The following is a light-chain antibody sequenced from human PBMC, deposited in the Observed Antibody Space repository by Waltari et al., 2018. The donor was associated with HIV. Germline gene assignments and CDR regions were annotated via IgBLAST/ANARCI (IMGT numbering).Light chain of an antibody. Sequence: DIQMTQSPSTLSASIGDRVSFTCRARQNIGNWLAWYQQKPGKAPNLLISKPSNLESGVPANFSGSGSGTHFTLTISGLRPDDFASYYCQQYYNFPVTFGQGTKL. CDR2: KPS. J-gene: IGKJ2*01. CDR3: QQYYNFPVT. V-gene: IGKV1-5*03. CDR1: QNIGNW.